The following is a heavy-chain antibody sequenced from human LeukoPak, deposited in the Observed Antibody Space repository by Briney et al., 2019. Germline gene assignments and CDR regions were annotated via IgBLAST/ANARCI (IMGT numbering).Heavy chain of an antibody. CDR3: ASSGGSYGNDAFDI. D-gene: IGHD1-26*01. CDR1: GGSISSSSYY. Sequence: SETLSLTCTVSGGSISSSSYYWGWIRQPPGKGLEWIGSIYYSGSTYYNPSLKSRVTISVDTFKNQFSLKLSSVTAADTAVYYCASSGGSYGNDAFDIWGQGTMVTVSS. CDR2: IYYSGST. J-gene: IGHJ3*02. V-gene: IGHV4-39*01.